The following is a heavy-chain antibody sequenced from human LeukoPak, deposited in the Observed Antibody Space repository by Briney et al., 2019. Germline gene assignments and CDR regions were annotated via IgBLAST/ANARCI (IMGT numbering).Heavy chain of an antibody. CDR2: INPNSGGT. CDR3: ARDPTRGVTDFDY. J-gene: IGHJ4*02. D-gene: IGHD3-10*01. CDR1: GYTFTGYY. Sequence: GASVKVSCKASGYTFTGYYMHWVRQAPGQGLEWMGWINPNSGGTNYAQKFQGRVTMTRDTSISTAYMELSRLRSDDTAVYYCARDPTRGVTDFDYWGQGTLVTVSS. V-gene: IGHV1-2*02.